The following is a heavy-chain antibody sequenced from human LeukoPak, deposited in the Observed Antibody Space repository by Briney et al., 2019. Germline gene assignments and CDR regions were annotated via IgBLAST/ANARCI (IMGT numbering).Heavy chain of an antibody. J-gene: IGHJ4*02. D-gene: IGHD4-17*01. CDR2: IYPGDSDT. CDR3: ARALRTGQGDYVPVL. Sequence: GASLQISCKGSGYSFTSYWIGWVRQLPGKGLEWMGIIYPGDSDTRYSPSFQGQVTISADKSISTAYLQWSSLKASDTAMYYCARALRTGQGDYVPVLWGQGTLVIVSS. CDR1: GYSFTSYW. V-gene: IGHV5-51*01.